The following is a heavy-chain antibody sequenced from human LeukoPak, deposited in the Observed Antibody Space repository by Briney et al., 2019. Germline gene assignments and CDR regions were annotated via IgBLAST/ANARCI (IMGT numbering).Heavy chain of an antibody. CDR1: GGSISSYY. CDR2: IYYSGST. Sequence: SETLSLTCTVTGGSISSYYWSWIRQPPGEGLEWIGYIYYSGSTNYNPSLKNRVTISVDTSKNQFSLKLSSVTAADTAVYYCARVNFPYYYDSSGYYYFDYWGQGTLVTVSS. D-gene: IGHD3-22*01. CDR3: ARVNFPYYYDSSGYYYFDY. J-gene: IGHJ4*02. V-gene: IGHV4-59*01.